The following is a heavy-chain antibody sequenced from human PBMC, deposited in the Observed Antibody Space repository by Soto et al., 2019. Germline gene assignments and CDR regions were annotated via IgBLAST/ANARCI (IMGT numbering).Heavy chain of an antibody. CDR2: ISQSGSTI. Sequence: EVQLLESGGDLVQPGGSLRLSCVASEFTFNSYAMSWVRQAPGMGLEWVSYISQSGSTIHYGDSVKGRFTMSRDNAKKSLYLQMNSLRDEDTAVYYCARVSPITAAGTLDYWGQGTLVTVSS. J-gene: IGHJ4*02. V-gene: IGHV3-48*02. D-gene: IGHD6-13*01. CDR3: ARVSPITAAGTLDY. CDR1: EFTFNSYA.